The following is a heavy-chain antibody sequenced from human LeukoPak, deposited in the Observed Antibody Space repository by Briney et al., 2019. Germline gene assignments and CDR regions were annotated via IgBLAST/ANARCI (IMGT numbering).Heavy chain of an antibody. Sequence: PSETLSLTCTVSGGSISTYYWSWIRQPPGKGLEWIAYIYYSGSTSYNPSLKTRVTISVDMSKNQFSLKLSSVPAADTAVYYCARHSRYGDFDYWGQGTLLTVSS. D-gene: IGHD4-17*01. J-gene: IGHJ4*02. CDR2: IYYSGST. CDR3: ARHSRYGDFDY. V-gene: IGHV4-59*08. CDR1: GGSISTYY.